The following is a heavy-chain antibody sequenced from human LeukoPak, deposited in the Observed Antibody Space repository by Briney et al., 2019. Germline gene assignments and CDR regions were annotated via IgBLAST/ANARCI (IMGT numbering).Heavy chain of an antibody. CDR2: VYNSGST. D-gene: IGHD1-7*01. V-gene: IGHV4-59*01. Sequence: SETLSLTCTVSGGSISIYYWSWVRQPPGKGLEWIGYVYNSGSTTYNPSLKSRATISVDTSKNQFSLKLTSMTAADTAFYYCVRDRELHYWGQGILVTVSS. J-gene: IGHJ4*02. CDR1: GGSISIYY. CDR3: VRDRELHY.